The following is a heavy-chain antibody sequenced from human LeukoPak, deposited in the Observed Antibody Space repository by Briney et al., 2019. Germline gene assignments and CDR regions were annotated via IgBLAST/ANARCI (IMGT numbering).Heavy chain of an antibody. CDR3: ARVTGYVMEDYFDY. Sequence: SETLSLTCTVSGVSISSYYWSWIRQPPGKGLEWIGHIYYSGSTNYNPSLNSRVTISVDTSKNQFSLRLSSVTAADTAVYYCARVTGYVMEDYFDYWGQGTLVTVSS. V-gene: IGHV4-59*01. J-gene: IGHJ4*02. CDR2: IYYSGST. D-gene: IGHD6-13*01. CDR1: GVSISSYY.